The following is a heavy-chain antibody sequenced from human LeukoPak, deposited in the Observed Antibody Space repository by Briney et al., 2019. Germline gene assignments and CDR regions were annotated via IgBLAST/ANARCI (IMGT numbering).Heavy chain of an antibody. CDR1: GYSFTSYW. J-gene: IGHJ3*02. CDR3: ARHDRGYSYGYPSDAFDI. Sequence: GESLKISCKGSGYSFTSYWICWVRQMPGKGLEWMGIIYPGDSDTRYSPSFQGQVTISADKSISTAYLQWSSLKASDTAMYYCARHDRGYSYGYPSDAFDIWGQGTMVTVSS. CDR2: IYPGDSDT. D-gene: IGHD5-18*01. V-gene: IGHV5-51*01.